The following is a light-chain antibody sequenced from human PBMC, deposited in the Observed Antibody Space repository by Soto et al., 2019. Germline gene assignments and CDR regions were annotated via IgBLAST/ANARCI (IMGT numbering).Light chain of an antibody. CDR1: QSVSSD. V-gene: IGKV3-15*01. CDR2: GAS. CDR3: HQYNNWMT. J-gene: IGKJ5*01. Sequence: EIVMTQSPATLSVSPGERATLSCRASQSVSSDLAWYQQKPGQAPRLLIYGASTRVAGIPARFSGSGSGTEFTLTISSLQSEDFAVYYCHQYNNWMTFGQGTRLEIK.